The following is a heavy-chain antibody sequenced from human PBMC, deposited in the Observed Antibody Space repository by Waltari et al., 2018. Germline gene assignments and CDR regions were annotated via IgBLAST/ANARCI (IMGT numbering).Heavy chain of an antibody. CDR1: GGTFSSYT. Sequence: QVQLVQSGAEVKKPGSSVKVSCNASGGTFSSYTLSWVRQAPGQGLEWMGGIIPILGIANYAQKFQGRVTITADKSTSTAYMELSSLRSEDTAVYYCARLVSSKVRGDHWGQGTLVTVSS. CDR2: IIPILGIA. D-gene: IGHD3-10*01. CDR3: ARLVSSKVRGDH. V-gene: IGHV1-69*10. J-gene: IGHJ4*02.